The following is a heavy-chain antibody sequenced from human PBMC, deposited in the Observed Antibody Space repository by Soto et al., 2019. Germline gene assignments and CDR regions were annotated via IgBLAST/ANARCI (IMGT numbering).Heavy chain of an antibody. CDR2: VIPVFNTS. V-gene: IGHV1-69*01. CDR3: ARGDEMTAVTIFEY. CDR1: GGAFGRYS. D-gene: IGHD4-17*01. Sequence: QVQLEQSGPEVKRPGTSVKVSCKASGGAFGRYSVSWLRQAPGQGLEWIGGVIPVFNTSNYSLKFEGSVAIFADLSTSSVFMELRSLRSEDTALYYCARGDEMTAVTIFEYWGQGTLVTVSS. J-gene: IGHJ4*02.